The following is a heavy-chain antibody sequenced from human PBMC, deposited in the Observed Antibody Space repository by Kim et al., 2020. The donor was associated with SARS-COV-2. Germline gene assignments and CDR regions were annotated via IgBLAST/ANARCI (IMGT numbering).Heavy chain of an antibody. J-gene: IGHJ3*02. CDR2: IRGSGGSK. Sequence: GGSLRLSCAASGFTFSSYAMSWVRQAPGKGLEWVSAIRGSGGSKYYADSVKGRFTISRDNSKNTLYLQMNSLIAEDTAVYYCAKNGTANWFYYAFDIWGQETRLTVSS. CDR1: GFTFSSYA. D-gene: IGHD3-9*01. V-gene: IGHV3-23*01. CDR3: AKNGTANWFYYAFDI.